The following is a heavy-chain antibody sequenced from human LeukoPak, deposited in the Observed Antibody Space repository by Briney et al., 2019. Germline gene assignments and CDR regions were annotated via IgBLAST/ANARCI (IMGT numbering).Heavy chain of an antibody. Sequence: GSLRLSCAASGFTFSSYSMNWVRPAPGQGLEWVSSISSSNSYIYYSDPVKGRFTIFRVNAKNSLYLLMISLRAAATAVYYCASVDTAMNGIDYGGQGTLVTVSS. J-gene: IGHJ4*02. D-gene: IGHD5-18*01. CDR1: GFTFSSYS. V-gene: IGHV3-21*01. CDR3: ASVDTAMNGIDY. CDR2: ISSSNSYI.